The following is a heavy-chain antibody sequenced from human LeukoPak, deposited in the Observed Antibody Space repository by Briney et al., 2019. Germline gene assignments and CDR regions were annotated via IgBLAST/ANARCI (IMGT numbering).Heavy chain of an antibody. CDR2: ISGSGGST. CDR1: GFTFSSYA. J-gene: IGHJ4*02. Sequence: GGSLRLSCAASGFTFSSYAMSWARQAPGKGLEWVSAISGSGGSTYYADSVKGRFTISRDNSKNTLYLQMNSLRAEDTAVYYCAKDQGYCSSTSCYYYFDYWGQGTLVTVSS. D-gene: IGHD2-2*01. V-gene: IGHV3-23*01. CDR3: AKDQGYCSSTSCYYYFDY.